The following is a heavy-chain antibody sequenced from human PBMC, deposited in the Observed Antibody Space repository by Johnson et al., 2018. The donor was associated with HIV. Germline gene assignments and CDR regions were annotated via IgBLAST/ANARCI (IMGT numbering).Heavy chain of an antibody. D-gene: IGHD1-26*01. Sequence: QVQLVESGGGVVQPGRSLRLSCAASGFTFSSYAMHWVRQAPGKGLEWVAVISYDGSNKYYADSVKGRFTISRDNTKNTLYLQMNSLRAEDTAVYYCAKDIEWELQNDAFDIWGQGTMVTVSS. J-gene: IGHJ3*02. V-gene: IGHV3-30*04. CDR3: AKDIEWELQNDAFDI. CDR1: GFTFSSYA. CDR2: ISYDGSNK.